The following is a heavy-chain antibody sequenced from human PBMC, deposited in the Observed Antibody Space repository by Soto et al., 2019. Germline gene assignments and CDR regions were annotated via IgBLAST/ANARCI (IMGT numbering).Heavy chain of an antibody. CDR3: ARGYGAGSYFFDY. Sequence: EVQLVESGGGLIQPGGSLRLSCAASGFSVSSNYMTWVRQAPGKGLECVSLSYSGGNTYYADSVKGRFTISRDNFKNTLYLQMNSLRAEDTAVYYCARGYGAGSYFFDYWGQGTLVTVSS. CDR2: SYSGGNT. V-gene: IGHV3-53*01. CDR1: GFSVSSNY. D-gene: IGHD3-10*01. J-gene: IGHJ4*02.